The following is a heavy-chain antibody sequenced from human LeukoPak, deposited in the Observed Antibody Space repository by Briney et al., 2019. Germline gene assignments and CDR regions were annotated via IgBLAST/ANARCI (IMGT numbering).Heavy chain of an antibody. D-gene: IGHD6-19*01. CDR3: AKDIPGIAVAGTIYYYYGMDV. J-gene: IGHJ6*04. CDR1: GFTFSSYA. CDR2: ISGSGGST. Sequence: GGSLRLSCAAAGFTFSSYAMSWVRQAPGKGLEWVSAISGSGGSTYYADSVKGRFTISRDNSKNTLYLQMNSLRAEDTAVYCCAKDIPGIAVAGTIYYYYGMDVWGKGTTVTVSS. V-gene: IGHV3-23*01.